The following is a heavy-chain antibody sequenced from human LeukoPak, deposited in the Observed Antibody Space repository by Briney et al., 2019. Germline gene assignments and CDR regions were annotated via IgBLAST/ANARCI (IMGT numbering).Heavy chain of an antibody. Sequence: SETLSLTCTVPSGSISSSSYYWGWIRQPPGKGLEWIGRIDYSGGTYYNPSLKSRVTISVDTSKNQFSLKLTSVTAADTAVYYCARRPSGDGHFDYWGQGTLVTVSS. J-gene: IGHJ4*02. D-gene: IGHD3-10*01. V-gene: IGHV4-39*01. CDR3: ARRPSGDGHFDY. CDR1: SGSISSSSYY. CDR2: IDYSGGT.